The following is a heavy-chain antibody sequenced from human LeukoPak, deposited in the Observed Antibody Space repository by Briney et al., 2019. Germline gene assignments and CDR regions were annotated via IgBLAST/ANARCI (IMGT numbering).Heavy chain of an antibody. J-gene: IGHJ4*02. CDR1: GFTFDDYA. CDR2: ISWNSGSI. D-gene: IGHD3-10*01. CDR3: AKGGSGSLTEPDY. V-gene: IGHV3-9*01. Sequence: GRSLRLSCAASGFTFDDYAMHWVRQAPGKGLEWVSGISWNSGSIGYADSVKGRFTISRDNAKNSLYLQMNSLRAEDTALYYCAKGGSGSLTEPDYWGQGTLVTVSS.